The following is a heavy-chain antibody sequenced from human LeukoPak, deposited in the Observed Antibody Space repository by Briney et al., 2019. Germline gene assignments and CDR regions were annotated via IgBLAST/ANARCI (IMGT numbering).Heavy chain of an antibody. D-gene: IGHD3-10*01. J-gene: IGHJ4*02. CDR2: FDPEDGET. CDR1: GYTLTELS. Sequence: GASVKVSCKVSGYTLTELSMHWVRQAPGKGLEWMGGFDPEDGETIYAQKFQGRVTMTEDTSTDTAYMELSSLRSEDTAVYYCATLRITMVRGVNWVGNYFDYWGQGTLVTVSS. V-gene: IGHV1-24*01. CDR3: ATLRITMVRGVNWVGNYFDY.